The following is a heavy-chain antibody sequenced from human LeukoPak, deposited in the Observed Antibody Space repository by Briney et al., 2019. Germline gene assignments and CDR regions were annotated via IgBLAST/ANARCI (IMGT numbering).Heavy chain of an antibody. CDR1: GFTFSSYE. CDR2: ISSSGSTI. CDR3: ARVSVAGPFDY. D-gene: IGHD6-19*01. J-gene: IGHJ4*02. V-gene: IGHV3-48*03. Sequence: GGSLRLSCADSGFTFSSYEMNWVRQAPGKGLEWVSYISSSGSTIYYADSVKGRFTISRDNAKNSLYLQMSSLRAEDTAVYYCARVSVAGPFDYWGQGTLVTVSS.